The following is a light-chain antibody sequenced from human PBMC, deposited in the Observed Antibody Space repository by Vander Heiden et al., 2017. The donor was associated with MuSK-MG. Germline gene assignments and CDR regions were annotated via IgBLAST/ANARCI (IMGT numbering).Light chain of an antibody. Sequence: ERVMTQSPAPLSVSPGERATLSCRASHTVNNHLAWYQQKPGQAPRLLIYDATTRVTGIPPRFSGSGSGTDFTLTISSLRSEDSAVYFCHQDDNCPLTFGGGTKVXIK. CDR3: HQDDNCPLT. V-gene: IGKV3-15*01. J-gene: IGKJ4*01. CDR2: DAT. CDR1: HTVNNH.